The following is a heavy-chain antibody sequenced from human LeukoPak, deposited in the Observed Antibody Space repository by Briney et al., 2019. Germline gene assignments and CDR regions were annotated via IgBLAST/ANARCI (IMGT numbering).Heavy chain of an antibody. CDR1: GFTFSSYW. V-gene: IGHV3-7*01. D-gene: IGHD2-2*01. CDR2: IKQDGSGK. J-gene: IGHJ4*02. CDR3: ARDASEHCSSTTCYDGRGDFDY. Sequence: GGSLRLSCPASGFTFSSYWMSWVRQAPGKGLEWVAKIKQDGSGKYYGDSVKGRFTISRDNAKNSLSLQMNSLTAEDTAVYYCARDASEHCSSTTCYDGRGDFDYWGQGTLVTVSS.